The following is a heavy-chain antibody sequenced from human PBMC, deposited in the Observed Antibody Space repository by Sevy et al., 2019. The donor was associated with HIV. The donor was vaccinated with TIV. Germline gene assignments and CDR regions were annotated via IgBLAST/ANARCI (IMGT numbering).Heavy chain of an antibody. J-gene: IGHJ3*02. D-gene: IGHD6-6*01. V-gene: IGHV4-39*01. CDR1: GGSISSSSYY. CDR3: ARGEARLDAFDI. CDR2: IYYSGST. Sequence: SETLSLTCTVSGGSISSSSYYWGWIRQPPGKGLEWIGSIYYSGSTYYNPSLKSRVTISVATSKNQFSLKLSSVTAADTAVYYCARGEARLDAFDIWGQGTMVTVSS.